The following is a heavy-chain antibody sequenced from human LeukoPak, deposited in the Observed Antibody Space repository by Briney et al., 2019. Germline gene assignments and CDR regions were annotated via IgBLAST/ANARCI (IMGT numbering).Heavy chain of an antibody. V-gene: IGHV1-3*03. J-gene: IGHJ4*02. CDR2: INAGNGNT. Sequence: ASVKVSCKASGYTFTSYAMHWVRQAPGQRLEWMGWINAGNGNTKYSQEFQGRVTITRDTSASTAYMELSSLRSEDMAVYYCARRDLLGYDFWSGYSLPRDYWGQGTLVTVSS. CDR1: GYTFTSYA. CDR3: ARRDLLGYDFWSGYSLPRDY. D-gene: IGHD3-3*01.